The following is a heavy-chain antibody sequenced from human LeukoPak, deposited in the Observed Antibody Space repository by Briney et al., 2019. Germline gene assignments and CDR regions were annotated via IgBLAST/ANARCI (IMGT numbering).Heavy chain of an antibody. J-gene: IGHJ4*02. V-gene: IGHV1-3*01. CDR2: INAGNGNT. CDR3: ARDSGSGNNDY. D-gene: IGHD1-26*01. Sequence: ASVKVSCKASGYTFTSYAMHWVRQAPRQRLEWMGWINAGNGNTKYSQNFQGRVTFISNTSATTAFMELSSLRPEDAAVYYCARDSGSGNNDYWGQGTLVTVSS. CDR1: GYTFTSYA.